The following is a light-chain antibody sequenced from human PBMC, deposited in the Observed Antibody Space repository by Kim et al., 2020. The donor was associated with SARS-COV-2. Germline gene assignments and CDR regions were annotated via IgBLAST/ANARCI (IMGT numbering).Light chain of an antibody. J-gene: IGLJ2*01. Sequence: VCQGQSASITCSSDKVVDNYVTWYQQRPGQSPVVVIYQDSNRPSGIPVRFSGSNSGNTATLTISGTQAMDEADYYCLASDLSSVFFGGGTQLTVL. CDR3: LASDLSSVF. V-gene: IGLV3-1*01. CDR1: KVVDNY. CDR2: QDS.